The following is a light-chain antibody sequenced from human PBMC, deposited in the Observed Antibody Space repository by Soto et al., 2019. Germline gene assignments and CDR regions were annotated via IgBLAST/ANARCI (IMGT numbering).Light chain of an antibody. J-gene: IGKJ4*02. CDR3: QQYGSSGT. CDR1: ESVASSY. CDR2: GAS. Sequence: EIVLTQSPGTLSLSPGERATLSCRASESVASSYLAWYQQKPGQAPRLLIYGASSRATGIPDRFSGRGSGTDFTLTISRLEPEDFAVYYCQQYGSSGTFGRGTKVDI. V-gene: IGKV3-20*01.